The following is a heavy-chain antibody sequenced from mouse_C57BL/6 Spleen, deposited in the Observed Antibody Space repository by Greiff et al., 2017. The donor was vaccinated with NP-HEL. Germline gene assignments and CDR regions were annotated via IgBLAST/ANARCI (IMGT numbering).Heavy chain of an antibody. CDR2: IWRGGST. CDR3: AKNKGPTINFYAMDY. V-gene: IGHV2-5*01. CDR1: GFSLTSYG. Sequence: VQLVESGPGLVQPSQSLSITCTVSGFSLTSYGVHWVRQSPGKGLEWLGVIWRGGSTDYNAAFMSRLSITKDNSKSQVFFKMNSLQADDTAIYYCAKNKGPTINFYAMDYWGQGTSVTVSS. J-gene: IGHJ4*01. D-gene: IGHD2-12*01.